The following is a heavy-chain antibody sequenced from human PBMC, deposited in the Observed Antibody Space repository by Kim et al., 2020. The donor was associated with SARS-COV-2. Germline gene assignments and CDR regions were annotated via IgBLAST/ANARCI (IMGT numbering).Heavy chain of an antibody. D-gene: IGHD6-19*01. CDR2: INAGNGNT. V-gene: IGHV1-3*01. Sequence: ASVKVSCKASGYTFTSYAMHWVRQAPGQRLEWMGWINAGNGNTIYSQKFQGRLTIIRDTSASTVYMELSSLRSEDTAVYYCARGFGGWDDYWGQGSLVTV. J-gene: IGHJ4*02. CDR1: GYTFTSYA. CDR3: ARGFGGWDDY.